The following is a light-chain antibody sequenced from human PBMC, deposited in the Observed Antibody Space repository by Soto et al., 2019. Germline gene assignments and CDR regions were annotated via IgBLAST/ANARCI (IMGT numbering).Light chain of an antibody. V-gene: IGKV3-15*01. CDR2: GAS. CDR1: QSVSSN. Sequence: EIVMTQSPATLSVSPGERATLSCRASQSVSSNLAWYQQKPGQAPRLLIYGASIRATGIAAMFSGSGSGTEFTLTISSLQSEDFAVYYCQHYNNCPFTVGPGTKVDIK. J-gene: IGKJ3*01. CDR3: QHYNNCPFT.